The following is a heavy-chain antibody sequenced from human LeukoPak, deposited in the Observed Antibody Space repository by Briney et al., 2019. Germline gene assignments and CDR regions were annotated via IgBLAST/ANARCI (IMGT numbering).Heavy chain of an antibody. CDR2: IIPILGTA. CDR1: GGTFSSYA. J-gene: IGHJ4*02. CDR3: ASRDGYKADY. Sequence: GASVKVSCKASGGTFSSYAISWVRQAPGQGLEWMGGIIPILGTANYAQKFQGRVTITADESTSTAYMELSSLRSEDTAVYYCASRDGYKADYWGQGTLVTVSS. V-gene: IGHV1-69*13. D-gene: IGHD5-24*01.